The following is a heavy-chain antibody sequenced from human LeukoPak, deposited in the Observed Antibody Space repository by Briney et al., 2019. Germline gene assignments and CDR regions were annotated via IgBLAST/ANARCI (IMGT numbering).Heavy chain of an antibody. CDR2: INPSGGST. Sequence: ASVKVSCKASGGTFSSYAISWVRQAPGQGLEWMGIINPSGGSTSYAQKFQGRVTMTRDTSTSTVYMELSSLRSEDTAVYYCARDRGLGYCSGGSCPWDAFDIWGQGTMVTVSS. J-gene: IGHJ3*02. D-gene: IGHD2-15*01. V-gene: IGHV1-46*01. CDR3: ARDRGLGYCSGGSCPWDAFDI. CDR1: GGTFSSYA.